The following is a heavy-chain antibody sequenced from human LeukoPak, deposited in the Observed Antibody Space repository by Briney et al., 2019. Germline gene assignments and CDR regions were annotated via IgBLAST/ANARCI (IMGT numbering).Heavy chain of an antibody. D-gene: IGHD3-3*01. V-gene: IGHV3-23*01. CDR3: AKEPYDFWSGYYRY. J-gene: IGHJ4*02. CDR1: GFTFSSYA. Sequence: GGSLRLSCAASGFTFSSYAMHWVRQAPGKGLEWVSAISGSGGSTYYADSVKGRFTISRDNSKNTLYLQMNSLRAEDTAVYYCAKEPYDFWSGYYRYWGQGTLVTVSS. CDR2: ISGSGGST.